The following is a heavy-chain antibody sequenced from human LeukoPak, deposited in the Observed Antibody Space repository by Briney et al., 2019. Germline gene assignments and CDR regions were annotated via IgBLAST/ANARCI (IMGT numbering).Heavy chain of an antibody. CDR1: GYTFTGYY. CDR2: INPNSGGT. D-gene: IGHD3-10*01. J-gene: IGHJ5*02. Sequence: GASVKVSCKASGYTFTGYYMHWVRQAPGQELEWMGWINPNSGGTNYAQKFQGWVTMTRDTSISTAYMELSRLRSDDTAVYYCARTSRITMVRGASGGDWFDPWGQGTLVTVSS. V-gene: IGHV1-2*04. CDR3: ARTSRITMVRGASGGDWFDP.